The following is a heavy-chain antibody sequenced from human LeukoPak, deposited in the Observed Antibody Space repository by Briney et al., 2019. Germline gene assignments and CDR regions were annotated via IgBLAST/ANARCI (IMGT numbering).Heavy chain of an antibody. V-gene: IGHV4-59*08. CDR3: ARRSDAFDF. CDR1: GGSISSYY. CDR2: IYYRGTT. Sequence: SETLSLTCTVSGGSISSYYWSWIRQPPGKGLEWIGYIYYRGTTNYNPSLKSRVTISLDTSKNQFSLKLSSVTAVDTAVYYCARRSDAFDFWGQGTMVTVSS. J-gene: IGHJ3*01.